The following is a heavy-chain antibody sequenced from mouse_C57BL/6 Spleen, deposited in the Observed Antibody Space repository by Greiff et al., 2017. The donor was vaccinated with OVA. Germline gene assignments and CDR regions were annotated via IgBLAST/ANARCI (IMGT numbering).Heavy chain of an antibody. CDR1: GYTFTSYW. CDR3: ARDSSGYGYAMDY. Sequence: QVQLQQSGAELVKPGASVKLSCKASGYTFTSYWMHWVKQRPGQGLEWIGMIHPNSGSTNYNAKFKSKATLTVDKSSSTAYMQLSSLTSEDSAVYYCARDSSGYGYAMDYWGQGTSVTVSS. D-gene: IGHD3-2*02. J-gene: IGHJ4*01. CDR2: IHPNSGST. V-gene: IGHV1-64*01.